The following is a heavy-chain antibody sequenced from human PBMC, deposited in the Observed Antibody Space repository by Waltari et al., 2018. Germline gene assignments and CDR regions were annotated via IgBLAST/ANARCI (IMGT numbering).Heavy chain of an antibody. Sequence: QVQLVQAGAEVKKPGASVTVSVKVSGYPLTDLSMPWVRQATGKGLEWMGGFDPEDGETIYAQELQGRFTMTEDTSTDTAYMGLSRLRSEDTAVYYCATRLGHPKDGDYAAGFDYWGQGTLVTGSA. CDR1: GYPLTDLS. CDR3: ATRLGHPKDGDYAAGFDY. V-gene: IGHV1-24*01. J-gene: IGHJ4*02. D-gene: IGHD4-17*01. CDR2: FDPEDGET.